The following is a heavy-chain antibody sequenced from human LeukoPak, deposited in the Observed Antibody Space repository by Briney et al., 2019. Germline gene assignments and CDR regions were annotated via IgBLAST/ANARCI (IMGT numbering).Heavy chain of an antibody. J-gene: IGHJ4*02. CDR3: ATQSSSSDY. Sequence: SETLSLTCAVYGGSFSGYYWSWIRQPPGKGLEWIGEINHSGSTNYNPSLKSRVTISVDTSKSQFSLKLSSVTAADTAVYYCATQSSSSDYWGQGTLVTVSS. D-gene: IGHD6-6*01. CDR2: INHSGST. CDR1: GGSFSGYY. V-gene: IGHV4-34*01.